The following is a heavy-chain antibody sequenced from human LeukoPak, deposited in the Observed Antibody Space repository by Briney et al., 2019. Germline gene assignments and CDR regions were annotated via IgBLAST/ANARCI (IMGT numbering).Heavy chain of an antibody. CDR1: GFTFSSYE. CDR2: ISRIGSTI. D-gene: IGHD3-22*01. J-gene: IGHJ6*02. V-gene: IGHV3-48*03. Sequence: GGALRLSCAASGFTFSSYEMNWVRQAPGKGLEWVSYISRIGSTIYYAHSVKGRFTISRDNAKNSLYLQMNSLRAEDTAVYYCAREEITMIVVIITTHYGMDVWGQGTTVTVSS. CDR3: AREEITMIVVIITTHYGMDV.